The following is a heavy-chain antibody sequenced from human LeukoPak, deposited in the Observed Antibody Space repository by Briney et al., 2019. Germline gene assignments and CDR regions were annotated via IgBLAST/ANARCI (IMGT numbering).Heavy chain of an antibody. CDR1: GGTFSSYA. D-gene: IGHD3-3*01. CDR3: ATSQGAVLRFLEWLFYY. Sequence: SVKVSCKASGGTFSSYAISWVRQAPGQGLEWMGGIIPIFGTANYAQKFQGRVTITADESTSTAYMELSSLRSEDTAVYYCATSQGAVLRFLEWLFYYWGQGTLVTVSS. J-gene: IGHJ4*02. CDR2: IIPIFGTA. V-gene: IGHV1-69*13.